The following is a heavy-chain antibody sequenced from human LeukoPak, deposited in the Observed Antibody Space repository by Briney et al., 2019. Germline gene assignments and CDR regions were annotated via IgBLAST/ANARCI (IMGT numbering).Heavy chain of an antibody. CDR1: GYTFTTYD. J-gene: IGHJ6*03. CDR2: MNPNSGNT. D-gene: IGHD3-10*01. Sequence: ASVKVSCKASGYTFTTYDINWVRQATGQGLEWMGWMNPNSGNTGYAQKFQGRVTMTRNTSISTAYMELSSRRSEDTAVYYCARGPHYGSGSPDYYYYYMDVWGKGTTVTVSS. V-gene: IGHV1-8*01. CDR3: ARGPHYGSGSPDYYYYYMDV.